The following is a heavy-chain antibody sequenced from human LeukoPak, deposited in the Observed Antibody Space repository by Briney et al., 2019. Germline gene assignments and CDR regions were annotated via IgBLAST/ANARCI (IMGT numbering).Heavy chain of an antibody. CDR3: ARLVRYCSTNSCYPFDY. D-gene: IGHD2-2*01. Sequence: PSETLSLTCTVSGGSISSSSHYWGWIRQPPGKGLEWIGSMYYSGDTYYNPSLKSRVTISIDTSRNQFSLKLNSVTAADTAVYYCARLVRYCSTNSCYPFDYWGQGTLVTVSS. J-gene: IGHJ4*02. CDR1: GGSISSSSHY. V-gene: IGHV4-39*01. CDR2: MYYSGDT.